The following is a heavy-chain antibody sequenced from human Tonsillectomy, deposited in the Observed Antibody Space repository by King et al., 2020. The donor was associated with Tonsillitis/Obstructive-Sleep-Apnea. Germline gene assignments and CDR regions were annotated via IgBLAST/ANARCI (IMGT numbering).Heavy chain of an antibody. D-gene: IGHD4-11*01. CDR1: GFTFNSSD. CDR2: IGVVGDT. J-gene: IGHJ2*01. CDR3: ARELPDYTTPGWYLDL. Sequence: DVQLVESGGGLVQPGGSLRLSCAASGFTFNSSDMHWVRQATGKGPEWVSGIGVVGDTYYPDSVKGRFTISRDNAKNSLYLQLNSLRAGDTAVYFCARELPDYTTPGWYLDLWGRGTLVTVSS. V-gene: IGHV3-13*04.